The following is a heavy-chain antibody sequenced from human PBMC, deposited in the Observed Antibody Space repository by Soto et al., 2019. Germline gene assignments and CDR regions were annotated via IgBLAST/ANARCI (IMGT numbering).Heavy chain of an antibody. CDR1: GYTLTELS. Sequence: ASVKVSCKVSGYTLTELSMHWVRQAPGKGLEWMGGLDPEDGETIYAQKFQGRVTMTEDTSTDTAYMELSSLRSEDTAVYYCATVLPDYYDSSGYPGSYFDYWGQGTLVTVSS. CDR2: LDPEDGET. CDR3: ATVLPDYYDSSGYPGSYFDY. V-gene: IGHV1-24*01. J-gene: IGHJ4*02. D-gene: IGHD3-22*01.